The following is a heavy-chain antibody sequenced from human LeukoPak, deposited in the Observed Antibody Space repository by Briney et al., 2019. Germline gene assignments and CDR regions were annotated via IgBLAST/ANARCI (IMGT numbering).Heavy chain of an antibody. D-gene: IGHD3-9*01. Sequence: GGSLRLSCAASGFTFSDAWMSWVRQAPGKGLEWVSAISGSGGSTYYADSVKGRFTISRDNSKNTLYLQMNSLRAEDTAVYYCAKDGGEYYDILTGYYPRLYYMDVWGKGTTVTIS. CDR3: AKDGGEYYDILTGYYPRLYYMDV. V-gene: IGHV3-23*01. J-gene: IGHJ6*03. CDR2: ISGSGGST. CDR1: GFTFSDAW.